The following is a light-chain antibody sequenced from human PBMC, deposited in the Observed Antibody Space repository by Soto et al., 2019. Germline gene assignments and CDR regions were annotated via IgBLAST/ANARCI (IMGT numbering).Light chain of an antibody. CDR3: QTYDSLYHEV. CDR1: SGTIASNF. V-gene: IGLV6-57*04. CDR2: EHD. J-gene: IGLJ2*01. Sequence: NFMLTQPHSVSESPGKTVTISCTRSSGTIASNFVQWYQQRPGSAPTTVVYEHDHRPSGVPDRFSGSIDSSSNSASLTISGLKTEDEADYYCQTYDSLYHEVFGAGTKLTVL.